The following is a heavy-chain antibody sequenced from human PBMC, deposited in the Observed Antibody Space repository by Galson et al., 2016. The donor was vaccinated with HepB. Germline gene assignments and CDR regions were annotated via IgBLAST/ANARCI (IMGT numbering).Heavy chain of an antibody. CDR3: ARGGGDANWGTYRPYFDY. J-gene: IGHJ4*02. CDR1: GGSFRSYY. V-gene: IGHV4-34*01. D-gene: IGHD3-16*02. Sequence: LSLTCRVNGGSFRSYYWSWIRQPPGKGLEWIGEINHSGSTNYSPSLKSRVTISVDKSKNQFPLNLTSVTAADTALYYCARGGGDANWGTYRPYFDYWGQGNLVTVSS. CDR2: INHSGST.